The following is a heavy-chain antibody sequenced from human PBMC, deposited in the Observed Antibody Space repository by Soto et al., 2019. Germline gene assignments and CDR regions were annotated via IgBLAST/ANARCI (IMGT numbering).Heavy chain of an antibody. CDR2: INTDGSIT. J-gene: IGHJ3*01. Sequence: EVQLVESGGGLVQPGGSLRLSCADSGFSFSSYWMHWVRQGPGKGLVWVARINTDGSITNYADSVKGRFTISRDNAQNTLYLQMNSLRAEDTAVYYCARSPGGYYIDWGQGTMVTVSS. CDR1: GFSFSSYW. V-gene: IGHV3-74*01. CDR3: ARSPGGYYID. D-gene: IGHD3-9*01.